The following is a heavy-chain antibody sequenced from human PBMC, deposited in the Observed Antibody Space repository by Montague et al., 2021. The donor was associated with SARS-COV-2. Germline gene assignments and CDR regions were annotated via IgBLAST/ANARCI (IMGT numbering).Heavy chain of an antibody. J-gene: IGHJ4*02. CDR2: TSYSCFT. CDR3: ARVKGASGRGRLAN. Sequence: SETLSLTCAVSGGSFSNHFSSWIRQSPGKGLALIGETSYSCFTNFNPSLKSRVTISIDTSKKQFSLKLTSVTAADTALYFCARVKGASGRGRLANWGQGTLVTVT. D-gene: IGHD1-26*01. V-gene: IGHV4-34*01. CDR1: GGSFSNHF.